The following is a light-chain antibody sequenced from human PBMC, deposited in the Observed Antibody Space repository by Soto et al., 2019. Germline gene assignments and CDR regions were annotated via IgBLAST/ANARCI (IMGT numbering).Light chain of an antibody. J-gene: IGKJ1*01. CDR1: QSISTF. CDR2: AAS. Sequence: DIQMTQSPSSLSASVGDRVTITCRASQSISTFLNWYQQKPGKAPKLLIYAASSLQSGVPSRFSGSGSGADFTLNIGDLQPEDFATYYCQQSYSTPRTFGQGTKVDVK. V-gene: IGKV1-39*01. CDR3: QQSYSTPRT.